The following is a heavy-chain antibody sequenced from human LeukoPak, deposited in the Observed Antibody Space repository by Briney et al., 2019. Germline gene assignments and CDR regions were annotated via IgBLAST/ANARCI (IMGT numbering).Heavy chain of an antibody. J-gene: IGHJ3*02. CDR3: AKGRGIGDYYDSSGYQRAFDI. CDR1: GFTFSSYA. CDR2: ISGSGGST. V-gene: IGHV3-23*01. Sequence: GGSLRLSCAASGFTFSSYAMSWVRQAPGKGLEWVSAISGSGGSTYHADSVKGRFTISRDNSKNTLYLQMNSLRAEGTAVYYCAKGRGIGDYYDSSGYQRAFDIWGQGTMVTVSS. D-gene: IGHD3-22*01.